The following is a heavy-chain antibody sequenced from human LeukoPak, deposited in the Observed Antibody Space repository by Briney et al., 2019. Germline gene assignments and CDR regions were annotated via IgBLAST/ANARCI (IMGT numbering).Heavy chain of an antibody. Sequence: PGGSLRLSCAASGFTFSSYAMSWVRQAPGKGQEWVSAISGSGGSTYYADSVKGRFTISRDNSKNTLYLQMNSLRAEDTAVYYCARESLYCSSTSCSDYWGQGTLVTVSS. J-gene: IGHJ4*02. CDR2: ISGSGGST. D-gene: IGHD2-2*01. V-gene: IGHV3-23*01. CDR1: GFTFSSYA. CDR3: ARESLYCSSTSCSDY.